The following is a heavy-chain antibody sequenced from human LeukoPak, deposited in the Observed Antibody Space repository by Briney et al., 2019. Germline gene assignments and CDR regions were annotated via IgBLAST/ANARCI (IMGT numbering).Heavy chain of an antibody. Sequence: SETLSLTCTVSGGSISSGGYYWSWIRQHPGKGLEWIGYIYYSGSTYYNPSLKSRVTISVDTSKNQLSLKLSSVTAADTAVYYCARGTYCSGGSCYDLWGQGTLVTVSS. CDR2: IYYSGST. V-gene: IGHV4-31*03. J-gene: IGHJ4*02. D-gene: IGHD2-15*01. CDR3: ARGTYCSGGSCYDL. CDR1: GGSISSGGYY.